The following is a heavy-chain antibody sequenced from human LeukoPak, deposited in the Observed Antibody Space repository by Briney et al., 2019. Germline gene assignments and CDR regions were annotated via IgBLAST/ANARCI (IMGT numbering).Heavy chain of an antibody. J-gene: IGHJ4*02. D-gene: IGHD1-26*01. CDR2: ISSSSSTI. CDR3: ARDQEVGATSPYYFDY. Sequence: PGGPLRLSCAASGFTFSSYSMNWVRQAPGKGLGWVSYISSSSSTIYYADSVKGRFTISRDNAKNSLYLQMNSLRAEDTAVYYCARDQEVGATSPYYFDYWGQGTLVTVSS. CDR1: GFTFSSYS. V-gene: IGHV3-48*01.